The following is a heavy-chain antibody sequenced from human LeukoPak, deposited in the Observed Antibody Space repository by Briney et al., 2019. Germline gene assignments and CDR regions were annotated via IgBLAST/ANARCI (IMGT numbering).Heavy chain of an antibody. CDR1: GFTFSSYW. D-gene: IGHD5-24*01. V-gene: IGHV3-7*01. CDR2: IKQDGSEK. J-gene: IGHJ6*03. CDR3: ARVGDGYNYYYYYYFMDV. Sequence: GGSLRLSCAASGFTFSSYWMSWVRQAPGKGLEWVANIKQDGSEKYYVDSVKGRFTISRDNAKNSLYLQMNSLRAEDTAVYYCARVGDGYNYYYYYYFMDVWGKGTTVTVSS.